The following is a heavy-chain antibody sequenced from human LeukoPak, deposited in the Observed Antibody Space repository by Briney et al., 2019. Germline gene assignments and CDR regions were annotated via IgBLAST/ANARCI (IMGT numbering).Heavy chain of an antibody. V-gene: IGHV3-23*01. CDR3: AKQDFGYYYYYYMDV. J-gene: IGHJ6*03. Sequence: PGGSLRLSCAASGFTFSSYAMSWVRQAPGKGLEWVSAISGSGGSTYYADSVKGRFTISRDNSKNTLYLQMNSLRAEDTAVYYCAKQDFGYYYYYYMDVWGKGTTVTVSS. D-gene: IGHD2-15*01. CDR1: GFTFSSYA. CDR2: ISGSGGST.